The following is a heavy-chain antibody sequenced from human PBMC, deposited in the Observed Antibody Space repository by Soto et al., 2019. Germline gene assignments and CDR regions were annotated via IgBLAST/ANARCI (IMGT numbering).Heavy chain of an antibody. CDR2: IYYSGST. Sequence: SETLSLTCTVSGGSISSYYWSWIRQPPGKGLEWIGYIYYSGSTNYNPSLKSRVTISVDTSKNQFSLKLSSVTAADTAVYYCARDSYYDYIWGSSPVAFDIWGQGTMVTVSS. D-gene: IGHD3-16*01. J-gene: IGHJ3*02. V-gene: IGHV4-59*01. CDR1: GGSISSYY. CDR3: ARDSYYDYIWGSSPVAFDI.